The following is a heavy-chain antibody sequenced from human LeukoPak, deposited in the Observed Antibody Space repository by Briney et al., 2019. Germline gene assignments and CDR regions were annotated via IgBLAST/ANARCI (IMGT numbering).Heavy chain of an antibody. V-gene: IGHV1-69*13. CDR2: IIPIFGTA. D-gene: IGHD4-17*01. Sequence: GASVKVSCKASGGTFISYAISWVRQAPGQGREWRGGIIPIFGTANYAQKFQGRVTITADESTSTAYMELSSLRSEDTAVYYCARDRGPTRYGDSYLNWFDPWGQGTLVTVSS. CDR1: GGTFISYA. J-gene: IGHJ5*02. CDR3: ARDRGPTRYGDSYLNWFDP.